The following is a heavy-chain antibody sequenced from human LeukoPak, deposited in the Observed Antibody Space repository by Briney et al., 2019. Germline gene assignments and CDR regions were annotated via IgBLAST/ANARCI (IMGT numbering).Heavy chain of an antibody. J-gene: IGHJ6*02. D-gene: IGHD2-2*02. CDR3: ARLARLYCSSTSCYTSVYYYYGMDV. V-gene: IGHV4-34*01. CDR2: INHSGST. Sequence: ETLSLTCAVYGGSFIGYYWSWIRQPPGKGLEWIGEINHSGSTNYNPSLKSRVTISVDTSKNQFSLKLSSVTAADTAVYYCARLARLYCSSTSCYTSVYYYYGMDVWGQGTTVTVSS. CDR1: GGSFIGYY.